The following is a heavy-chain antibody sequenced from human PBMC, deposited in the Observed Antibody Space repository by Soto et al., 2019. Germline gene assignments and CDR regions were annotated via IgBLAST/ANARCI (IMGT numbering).Heavy chain of an antibody. V-gene: IGHV1-24*01. J-gene: IGHJ4*02. CDR2: FDPEDGET. D-gene: IGHD2-15*01. CDR3: ATDIVVVVAATALWY. Sequence: ASVKVSCKVSGYTLTELSMHWVRQAPGKGLEWMGGFDPEDGETIYAQKFQGRVTMTEDTSTDTAYMELSSLRSEDTAVYYCATDIVVVVAATALWYWGQGTLVTVSS. CDR1: GYTLTELS.